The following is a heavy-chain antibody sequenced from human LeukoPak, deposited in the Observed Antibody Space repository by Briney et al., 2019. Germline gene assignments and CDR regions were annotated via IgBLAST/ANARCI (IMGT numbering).Heavy chain of an antibody. CDR2: IYYSGST. CDR3: ASGPVRDYYMDV. Sequence: PSETLSLTCTVSGGSISSYYWSWIRQPPGKGLEWIGYIYYSGSTNYNPSLKSRVTISVDTSKNQFSLKLSSATAADTAVYYCASGPVRDYYMDVWGKGTTVTISS. D-gene: IGHD3-16*01. J-gene: IGHJ6*03. V-gene: IGHV4-59*01. CDR1: GGSISSYY.